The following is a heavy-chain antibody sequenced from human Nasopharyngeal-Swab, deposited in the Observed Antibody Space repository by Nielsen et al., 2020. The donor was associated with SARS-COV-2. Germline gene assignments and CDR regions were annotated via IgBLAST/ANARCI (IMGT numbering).Heavy chain of an antibody. CDR3: AREDYDFWSGYYIY. V-gene: IGHV4-34*01. D-gene: IGHD3-3*01. CDR1: GGSFSGYY. CDR2: INHSGST. J-gene: IGHJ4*02. Sequence: SETLSLTCAVYGGSFSGYYWSWIRQPPGKGLEWIGEINHSGSTNYNPSLKSRVTISVDTSKNQFSLKLSSVTAADTAVYYCAREDYDFWSGYYIYWGQGTLVTVSP.